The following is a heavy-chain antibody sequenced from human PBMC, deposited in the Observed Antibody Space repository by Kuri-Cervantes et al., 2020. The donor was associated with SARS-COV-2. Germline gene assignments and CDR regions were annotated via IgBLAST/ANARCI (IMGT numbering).Heavy chain of an antibody. Sequence: GSLRLSCTVSGGSISSGSYYWGWIRQPPGKGLEWIGSIYHSGSTYYNPSLKSRVTISVDTSKNQFSLKLSSVTAADTAVYYCARRSGYDLDFDYWGQGTLVTVSS. CDR2: IYHSGST. CDR1: GGSISSGSYY. J-gene: IGHJ4*02. V-gene: IGHV4-39*07. D-gene: IGHD5-12*01. CDR3: ARRSGYDLDFDY.